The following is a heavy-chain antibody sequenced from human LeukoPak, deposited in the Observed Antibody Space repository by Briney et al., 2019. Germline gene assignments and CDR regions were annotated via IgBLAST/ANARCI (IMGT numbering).Heavy chain of an antibody. CDR1: GFTFSSYW. V-gene: IGHV3-7*01. D-gene: IGHD3-10*01. CDR3: TRDPFQGFAVYCGGDV. Sequence: GGSLRLCCGASGFTFSSYWMSWVRQAPGKGPEWVANINQEGNLKYYVDSVKGRFTISRDNAKNSLCLQMNSLRAEDTAVYYCTRDPFQGFAVYCGGDVWGQGTTVSVSS. J-gene: IGHJ6*02. CDR2: INQEGNLK.